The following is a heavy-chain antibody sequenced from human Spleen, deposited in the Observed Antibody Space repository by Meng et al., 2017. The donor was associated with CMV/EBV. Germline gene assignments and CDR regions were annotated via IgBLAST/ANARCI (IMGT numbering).Heavy chain of an antibody. CDR3: ARSSAGDFFDL. Sequence: GGSLRLSCAASGFTFSSYTLNWVRQAPGKGLEWVSSITSSCSYIYFVESLRGRFTISRDNAKNSLYLQMNSLRVDDTAVYFCARSSAGDFFDLWGQGTMVTVSS. D-gene: IGHD7-27*01. J-gene: IGHJ3*01. CDR1: GFTFSSYT. V-gene: IGHV3-21*01. CDR2: ITSSCSYI.